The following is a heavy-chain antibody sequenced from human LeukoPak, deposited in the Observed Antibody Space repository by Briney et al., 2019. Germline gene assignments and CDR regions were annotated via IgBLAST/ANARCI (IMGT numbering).Heavy chain of an antibody. V-gene: IGHV4-34*01. CDR3: ARHGGSWTFDY. CDR1: YGSFSGYY. Sequence: SETLSLTCAVYYGSFSGYYWSWIRQPPGKGLEWIGEISHSGTTNYNPSFKSRVTMSVDTSKNQFSLKLSSVTAADTAVYFCARHGGSWTFDYWGQGTLVTVSS. J-gene: IGHJ4*02. D-gene: IGHD6-13*01. CDR2: ISHSGTT.